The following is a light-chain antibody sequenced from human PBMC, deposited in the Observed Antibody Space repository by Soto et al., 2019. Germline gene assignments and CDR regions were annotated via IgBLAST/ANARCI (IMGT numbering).Light chain of an antibody. CDR1: QFVSSR. CDR3: QHYNKWPPMYT. J-gene: IGKJ2*01. V-gene: IGKV3-15*01. CDR2: DTS. Sequence: DIVVTQSPATLSASPGERVTLSCRASQFVSSRLAWYQRRPGQVPRLLIYDTSTRATDIPARFSGSGSGTDFTLTIASLQSEDFAVYYCQHYNKWPPMYTFGQGTKLEIK.